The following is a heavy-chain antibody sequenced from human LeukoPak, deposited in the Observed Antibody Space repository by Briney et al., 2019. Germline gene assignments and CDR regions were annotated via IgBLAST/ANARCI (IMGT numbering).Heavy chain of an antibody. Sequence: SETLSLTCTVSGGSISSSSYYWGWIRQPPGKGLEWIGSIYYSGSTYYNPSPKSRVTISVDTSKNQFSLKLSSVTAADTAVYYCARHLTVTPDYWGQGTLVTVSS. CDR2: IYYSGST. D-gene: IGHD4-11*01. CDR3: ARHLTVTPDY. CDR1: GGSISSSSYY. V-gene: IGHV4-39*01. J-gene: IGHJ4*02.